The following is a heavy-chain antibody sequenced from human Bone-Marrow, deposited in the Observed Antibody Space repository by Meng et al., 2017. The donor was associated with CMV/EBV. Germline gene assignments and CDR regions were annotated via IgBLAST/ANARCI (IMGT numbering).Heavy chain of an antibody. CDR3: VRSTIFGGVIWDY. Sequence: GESLKISCVASGFTFSSYSMNWVRQTPGKGLEWVSYISSSSSTKNYADSVKGRFTVSRDNAKNSLYLHMNSLTVEDTAMYYCVRSTIFGGVIWDYLGQGSPVTVSS. V-gene: IGHV3-48*04. J-gene: IGHJ4*02. D-gene: IGHD3-3*01. CDR1: GFTFSSYS. CDR2: ISSSSSTK.